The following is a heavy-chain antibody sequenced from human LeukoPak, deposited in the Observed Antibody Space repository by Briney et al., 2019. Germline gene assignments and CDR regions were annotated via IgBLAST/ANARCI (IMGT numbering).Heavy chain of an antibody. D-gene: IGHD5-18*01. V-gene: IGHV3-9*01. Sequence: GGSLRLSCAASGFTFDDHDMSWVRQAPGKGLEWVSGISWNSGSIGYADSVKGRFTISRDNAKNSLYLQMNSLRAEDTALYYCAKDRGYSYGLGVDYWGQGTLVTVSS. CDR1: GFTFDDHD. J-gene: IGHJ4*02. CDR2: ISWNSGSI. CDR3: AKDRGYSYGLGVDY.